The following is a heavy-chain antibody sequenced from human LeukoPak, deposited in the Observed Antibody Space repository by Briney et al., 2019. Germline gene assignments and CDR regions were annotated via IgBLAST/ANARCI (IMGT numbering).Heavy chain of an antibody. CDR1: GYTFTGYY. CDR3: ARIGRWLQLREGGFVDY. J-gene: IGHJ4*02. CDR2: INPNSGGT. V-gene: IGHV1-2*06. D-gene: IGHD5-24*01. Sequence: ASVKVSCKASGYTFTGYYMHWVRQAPGQGLEWMGRINPNSGGTNYAQKFQGRVTMTRDTSISTAYMELSRLRSDDTAVYYCARIGRWLQLREGGFVDYWGQGTLVTVPS.